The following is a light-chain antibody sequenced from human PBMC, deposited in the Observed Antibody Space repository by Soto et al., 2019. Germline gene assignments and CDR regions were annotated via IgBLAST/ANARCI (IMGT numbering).Light chain of an antibody. J-gene: IGKJ4*01. CDR3: LQFHNLPT. Sequence: DIQMTQSPSTLSASVGYRFTITCRASQSISSWLAWYQQKPGKAPKILIYDASTLETGVPSRFSGSGSGTDFTFTISSLQPEDIATYYCLQFHNLPTFGGGTTGDI. V-gene: IGKV1-5*01. CDR1: QSISSW. CDR2: DAS.